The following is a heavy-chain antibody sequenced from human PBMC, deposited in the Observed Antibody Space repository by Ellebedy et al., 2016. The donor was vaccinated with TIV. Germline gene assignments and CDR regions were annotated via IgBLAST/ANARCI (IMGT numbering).Heavy chain of an antibody. V-gene: IGHV3-23*01. CDR1: GFTFNSFA. Sequence: GESLKISCVASGFTFNSFAMSWVRQAPGKGLEWVSTISNSGESTNNADSGKGRFTISRDNSKNPLYLQMNGLRAEDTAVYYCAKDRIVGTLKFDDWGQGTLVTVSS. D-gene: IGHD4-23*01. CDR2: ISNSGEST. CDR3: AKDRIVGTLKFDD. J-gene: IGHJ4*02.